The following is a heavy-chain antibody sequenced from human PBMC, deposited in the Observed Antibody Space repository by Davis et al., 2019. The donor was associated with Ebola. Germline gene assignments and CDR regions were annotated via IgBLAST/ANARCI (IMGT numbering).Heavy chain of an antibody. J-gene: IGHJ6*02. CDR1: GGTFSSYA. CDR2: ISAYNGNT. CDR3: ARDNPVTTAPRGGMDV. V-gene: IGHV1-18*01. Sequence: AASVKVSCKASGGTFSSYAISWVRQAPGQGLEWMGWISAYNGNTNYAQKLQGRVTMTTDTSTSTAYMELRSLRSEDTAVYYCARDNPVTTAPRGGMDVWGQGTTVTVSS. D-gene: IGHD4-11*01.